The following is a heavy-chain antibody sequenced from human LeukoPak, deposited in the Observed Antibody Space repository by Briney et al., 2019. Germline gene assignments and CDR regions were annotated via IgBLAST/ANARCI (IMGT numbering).Heavy chain of an antibody. D-gene: IGHD3-10*01. V-gene: IGHV3-23*01. CDR2: ISGSGGST. Sequence: GGSLRLSCAVSGITLSNYGMSWVRQAPGKGLEWVAGISGSGGSTNYADSVKGRFTISRDSPKNTLYLQMNSVRAEDTAVYYCARDSFGELGYWGQGTLVTVSS. CDR3: ARDSFGELGY. CDR1: GITLSNYG. J-gene: IGHJ4*02.